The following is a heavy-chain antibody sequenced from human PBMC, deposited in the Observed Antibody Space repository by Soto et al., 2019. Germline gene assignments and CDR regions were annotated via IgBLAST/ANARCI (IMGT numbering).Heavy chain of an antibody. V-gene: IGHV4-59*08. D-gene: IGHD3-10*01. CDR2: VHHSWGS. CDR3: ARQGFGPLHGLVDV. CDR1: GGSISSYY. J-gene: IGHJ6*02. Sequence: QVQLQESGPGLVKPSETLSLSCTVSGGSISSYYWSWFRQSPGKRMEWIGYVHHSWGSSYNPSVQSRVAISLDTSKSQFSLKVTSVTATDTAMYYCARQGFGPLHGLVDVWGQGTTVTVSS.